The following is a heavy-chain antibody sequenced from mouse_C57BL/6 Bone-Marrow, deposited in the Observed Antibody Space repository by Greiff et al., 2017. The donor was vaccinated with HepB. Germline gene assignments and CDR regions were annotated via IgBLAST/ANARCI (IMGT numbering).Heavy chain of an antibody. D-gene: IGHD1-1*01. CDR1: GYTFTSYG. CDR3: ATHYYGSSYNYFDY. Sequence: EVQLQESGAELVRPGSSVKMSCKTSGYTFTSYGINWVKQRPGQGLEWIGYIYIGNGYTEYNEKFKGKATLTSDTSSSTAYMQLSSLTSEDSAIYFCATHYYGSSYNYFDYWGQGTTLTVSS. CDR2: IYIGNGYT. J-gene: IGHJ2*01. V-gene: IGHV1-58*01.